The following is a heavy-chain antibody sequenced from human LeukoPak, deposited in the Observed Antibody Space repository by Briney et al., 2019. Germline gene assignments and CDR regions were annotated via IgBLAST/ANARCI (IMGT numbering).Heavy chain of an antibody. CDR2: IGGGDGGT. CDR1: GFTSSSYA. J-gene: IGHJ3*02. Sequence: SGGSLRLSCAGSGFTSSSYAMSWVRQAPGKGLDWVSGIGGGDGGTYYTDSVKGRFTIFRDISRNTLYLQMNSLRAEDTAVYYCAREGPSVDWGAFDIWGQGTMVTVSS. CDR3: AREGPSVDWGAFDI. D-gene: IGHD3-16*01. V-gene: IGHV3-23*01.